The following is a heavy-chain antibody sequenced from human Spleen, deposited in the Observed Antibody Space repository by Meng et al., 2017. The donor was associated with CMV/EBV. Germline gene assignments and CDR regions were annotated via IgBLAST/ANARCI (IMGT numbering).Heavy chain of an antibody. J-gene: IGHJ6*02. Sequence: GESLKISCAASGFTFSSYEMNWVRQAPGKGLEWVSYISSSGSTIYYADSVKGRFTISRDNAKNSLYLQMSSLRAEDTAVYYCARDAAAGIAEPTGHWDVWGPGTTVTVSS. V-gene: IGHV3-48*03. D-gene: IGHD6-13*01. CDR2: ISSSGSTI. CDR3: ARDAAAGIAEPTGHWDV. CDR1: GFTFSSYE.